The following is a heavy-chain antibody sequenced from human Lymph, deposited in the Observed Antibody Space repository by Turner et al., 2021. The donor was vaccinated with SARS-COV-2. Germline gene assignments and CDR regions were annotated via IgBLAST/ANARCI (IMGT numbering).Heavy chain of an antibody. D-gene: IGHD3-9*01. J-gene: IGHJ5*02. CDR2: MRPNRGNT. CDR3: ARGAQLTVWFDP. Sequence: VQLLQSGAEVKKPGASLKVSCKASGYTFTIYDIHWVRQATGQGLEWMGWMRPNRGNTGYAQKFQGRVTMTRNTSIRTAYMEMSSLRAEYTTVYYCARGAQLTVWFDPWGQGTLVTVSS. V-gene: IGHV1-8*01. CDR1: GYTFTIYD.